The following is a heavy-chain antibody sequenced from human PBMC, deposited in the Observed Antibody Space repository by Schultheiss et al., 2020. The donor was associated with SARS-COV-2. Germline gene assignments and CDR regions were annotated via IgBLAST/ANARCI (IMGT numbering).Heavy chain of an antibody. Sequence: SQTLSLTCTVSGGSISSSSYYWSWIRQPPGKGLEWIGYMYYSGSTNYNPSLKSRVTMSVDTSKNQFSLKLSSVTAADTAVYYCARDLVGYCSSTSCYSEYYYYYMDVWGKGTTVTVSS. V-gene: IGHV4-61*01. J-gene: IGHJ6*03. CDR1: GGSISSSSYY. CDR2: MYYSGST. CDR3: ARDLVGYCSSTSCYSEYYYYYMDV. D-gene: IGHD2-2*01.